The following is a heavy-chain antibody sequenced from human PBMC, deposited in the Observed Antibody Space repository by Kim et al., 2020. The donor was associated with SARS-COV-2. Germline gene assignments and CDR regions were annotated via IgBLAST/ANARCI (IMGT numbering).Heavy chain of an antibody. CDR3: ARRRGTAGPDNWFDP. J-gene: IGHJ5*02. CDR2: IIPIFGTA. V-gene: IGHV1-69*13. CDR1: GGTFSSYA. Sequence: SVKVSCKASGGTFSSYAISWVRQAPGQGLEWMGGIIPIFGTANYAQKFQGRVTITADESTSTAYMELSSLRSEDTAVYYCARRRGTAGPDNWFDPWGQGTLVTVSS.